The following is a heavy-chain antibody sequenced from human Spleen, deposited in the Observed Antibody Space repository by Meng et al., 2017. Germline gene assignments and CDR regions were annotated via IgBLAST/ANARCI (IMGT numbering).Heavy chain of an antibody. J-gene: IGHJ4*02. CDR2: IYYSGST. CDR1: GGSISSGGYY. V-gene: IGHV4-31*03. CDR3: ARDYYGSGSYEY. D-gene: IGHD3-10*01. Sequence: QVQLQESGPGLVKPSQTLSLTCTVSGGSISSGGYYWSWIRQHPGKGLEWIGYIYYSGSTNYNPSLKSRVTISVDTSKNQFSLKLSSVTAADTAVYYCARDYYGSGSYEYWGQGTLVTVSS.